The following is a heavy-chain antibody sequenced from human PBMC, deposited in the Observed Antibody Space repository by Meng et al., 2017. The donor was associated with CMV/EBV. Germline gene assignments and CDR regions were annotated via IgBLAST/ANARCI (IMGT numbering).Heavy chain of an antibody. Sequence: SWIRQPPGKGLEWIGYIYYSGSTYYNPSLKSRVTISVDTSKNQFSLELSSVTAADTAVYYCARIVGGPSWGYWFDPWGQGTLVTVSS. CDR2: IYYSGST. J-gene: IGHJ5*02. CDR3: ARIVGGPSWGYWFDP. V-gene: IGHV4-30-4*08. D-gene: IGHD3-16*01.